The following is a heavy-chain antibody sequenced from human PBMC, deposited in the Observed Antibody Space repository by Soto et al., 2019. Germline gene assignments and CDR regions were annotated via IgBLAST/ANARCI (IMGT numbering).Heavy chain of an antibody. D-gene: IGHD6-6*01. CDR2: IYYSGST. Sequence: QLQLQESGPGLVKPSETLSLTCTVSGGSISSSSYYWGWIRQPPGKGLEWIGSIYYSGSTYYNPSLKSRVTISVDTSKNQFSLKLSSVTAADTAVYYCAMDSSSYYFDYWGQGTLVTVSS. V-gene: IGHV4-39*01. CDR3: AMDSSSYYFDY. CDR1: GGSISSSSYY. J-gene: IGHJ4*02.